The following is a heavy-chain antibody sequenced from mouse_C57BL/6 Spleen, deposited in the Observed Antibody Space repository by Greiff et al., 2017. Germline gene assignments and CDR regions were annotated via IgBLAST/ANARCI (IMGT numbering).Heavy chain of an antibody. CDR2: IYPGSGST. V-gene: IGHV1-55*01. J-gene: IGHJ1*03. CDR3: ARRYYDYDGWYFDV. D-gene: IGHD2-4*01. CDR1: GYTFTSYW. Sequence: QVQLQQPGAELVKPGASVKMSCKASGYTFTSYWITWVKQRPGQGLEWIGDIYPGSGSTNYNEKFKSKATLTVDTSSSTAYMQLSSLTSEDSAVYYCARRYYDYDGWYFDVWGTGTTVTVSS.